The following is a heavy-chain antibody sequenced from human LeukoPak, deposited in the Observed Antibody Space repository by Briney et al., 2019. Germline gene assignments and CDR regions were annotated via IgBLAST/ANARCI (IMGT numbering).Heavy chain of an antibody. CDR2: INGDGTIT. J-gene: IGHJ5*02. Sequence: GGSLRLPCAASGFTFSGYWMHWVRQAPGKGLMWVSRINGDGTITTYADSVRGRFTISRDNARNTLFLQMNSLRAEDTAVYYCVGGKKVGAIEDWLDPWGQGTLVTVSS. D-gene: IGHD1-26*01. CDR3: VGGKKVGAIEDWLDP. V-gene: IGHV3-74*01. CDR1: GFTFSGYW.